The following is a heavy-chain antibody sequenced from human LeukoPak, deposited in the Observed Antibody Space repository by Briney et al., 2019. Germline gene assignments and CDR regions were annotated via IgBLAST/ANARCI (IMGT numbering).Heavy chain of an antibody. J-gene: IGHJ5*02. V-gene: IGHV3-21*04. CDR1: GFTFSSYS. D-gene: IGHD6-13*01. CDR3: ARAPRAAAGNNWFDP. CDR2: ISSSSSYI. Sequence: GGSLRLSRAASGFTFSSYSMNWVRQAPGKGLEWVSSISSSSSYIYYADSVKGRFTISRDNSKNTLYLQMNSLRAEDTAVYYCARAPRAAAGNNWFDPWGQGTLVTVSS.